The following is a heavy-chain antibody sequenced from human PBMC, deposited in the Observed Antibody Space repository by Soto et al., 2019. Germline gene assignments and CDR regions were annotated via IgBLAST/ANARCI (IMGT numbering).Heavy chain of an antibody. CDR1: GGSISSGGYS. J-gene: IGHJ1*01. Sequence: QLQLQESGSGLVKPSQTLSLTCAVSGGSISSGGYSWTWIRQPPGKGLEWIGYIYHSGGTYYNPFLKSRVTMSSDRSQNQFSLKLSSVTAADTAVYYCAAPAGGTVHFQRWGQGTLVTVSS. CDR2: IYHSGGT. CDR3: AAPAGGTVHFQR. D-gene: IGHD6-13*01. V-gene: IGHV4-30-2*01.